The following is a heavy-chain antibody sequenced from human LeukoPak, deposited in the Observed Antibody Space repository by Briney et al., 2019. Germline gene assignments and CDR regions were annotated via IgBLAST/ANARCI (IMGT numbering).Heavy chain of an antibody. CDR2: ITLSSTTI. CDR1: GFTFSSYN. CDR3: AKPVEDTLFGVAYNWFDP. V-gene: IGHV3-48*01. J-gene: IGHJ5*02. D-gene: IGHD3-3*01. Sequence: GGSLRLSCAASGFTFSSYNMNWVRQAPGKGLEWVSYITLSSTTIYYADSVKGRFTISRDNSKNTLYLQMNSLRAEDTAVYYCAKPVEDTLFGVAYNWFDPWGQGTLVTVSS.